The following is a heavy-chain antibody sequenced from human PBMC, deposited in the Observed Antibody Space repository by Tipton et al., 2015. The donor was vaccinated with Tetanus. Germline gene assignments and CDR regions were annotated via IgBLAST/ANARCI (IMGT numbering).Heavy chain of an antibody. CDR3: ARSQRWLPYYYAMDV. CDR2: INQRGGL. Sequence: TLSLTCAVYGGSSSSFYWSWIRQPPGGGLEWIGEINQRGGLSYNPSLKSRATISVDTSKSQFSLKLTSVTAADTAVYHCARSQRWLPYYYAMDVWGQGTTVTVSS. CDR1: GGSSSSFY. D-gene: IGHD3-22*01. J-gene: IGHJ6*02. V-gene: IGHV4-34*01.